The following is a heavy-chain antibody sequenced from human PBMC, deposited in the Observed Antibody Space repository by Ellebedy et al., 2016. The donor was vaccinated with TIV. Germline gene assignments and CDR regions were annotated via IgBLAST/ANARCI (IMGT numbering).Heavy chain of an antibody. CDR3: ARADLPTDYYGSGSERYDAFDI. D-gene: IGHD3-10*01. CDR2: IYYSGST. J-gene: IGHJ3*02. Sequence: SETLSLTXTVSGGSISSCDYYWSCIRQPPGKGLVWIGFIYYSGSTYYNPSLKSRITISVDTSKNQFPLKLSSVTAADTAVYYCARADLPTDYYGSGSERYDAFDIWGQGTMVTVSS. CDR1: GGSISSCDYY. V-gene: IGHV4-30-4*01.